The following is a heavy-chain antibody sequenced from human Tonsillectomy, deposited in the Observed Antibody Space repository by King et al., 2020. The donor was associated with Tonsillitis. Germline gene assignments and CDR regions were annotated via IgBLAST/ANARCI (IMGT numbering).Heavy chain of an antibody. CDR2: IWYDGSNK. J-gene: IGHJ4*02. Sequence: HVQLVESGGGVVQPGRSLRLSCVASGFTFSDYAMHWVRQAPGKGLEWVAVIWYDGSNKYYADSVKGRFTISRDNSKNTLYLQMNSLRAEDTAVYYCARAGGGGSSSGADYWGQGTLVTVSS. D-gene: IGHD6-6*01. CDR1: GFTFSDYA. V-gene: IGHV3-33*01. CDR3: ARAGGGGSSSGADY.